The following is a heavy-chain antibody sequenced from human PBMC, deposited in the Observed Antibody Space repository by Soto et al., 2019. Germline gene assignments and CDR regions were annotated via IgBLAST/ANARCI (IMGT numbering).Heavy chain of an antibody. V-gene: IGHV3-30*04. CDR2: ISYDGSNK. Sequence: GGSLRLSCAASGFTFSSYAMNWVRQAPGKGLEWVAVISYDGSNKYYADSVKGRFTISRDNSKNSLYLQMNSLRAEDSAVYYCSRVNYGSGSFFDYWGQGTLVTVSS. CDR1: GFTFSSYA. D-gene: IGHD3-10*01. CDR3: SRVNYGSGSFFDY. J-gene: IGHJ4*02.